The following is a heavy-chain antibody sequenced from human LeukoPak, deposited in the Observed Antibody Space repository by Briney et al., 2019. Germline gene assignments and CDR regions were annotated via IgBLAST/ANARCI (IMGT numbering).Heavy chain of an antibody. D-gene: IGHD2-2*01. Sequence: SVKVSCKASGGTFSSYAISWVRQAPGQGLEWMGGIIPIFGTANYAQKFQGRVTITADESTSTAYMELSSLRSEDTAVYYCARETSVVVVPAALDYWGQGTLVTVSS. J-gene: IGHJ4*02. V-gene: IGHV1-69*13. CDR1: GGTFSSYA. CDR2: IIPIFGTA. CDR3: ARETSVVVVPAALDY.